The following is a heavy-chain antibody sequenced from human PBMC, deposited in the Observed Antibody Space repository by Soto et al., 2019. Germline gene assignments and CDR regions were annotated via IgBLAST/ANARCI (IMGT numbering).Heavy chain of an antibody. CDR3: AKDEGIVLMGYFDY. Sequence: DVQLVESGGGLAQPGGSLRLSCAASGFTFDDYAMHWVRQAPGKGLEWVSGISWRSGDVGYADSVKGRFTISRDDAMNSLYLQMNSLRTEDTALYYCAKDEGIVLMGYFDYWGQGTLVTVSS. V-gene: IGHV3-9*01. CDR2: ISWRSGDV. D-gene: IGHD2-8*01. CDR1: GFTFDDYA. J-gene: IGHJ4*02.